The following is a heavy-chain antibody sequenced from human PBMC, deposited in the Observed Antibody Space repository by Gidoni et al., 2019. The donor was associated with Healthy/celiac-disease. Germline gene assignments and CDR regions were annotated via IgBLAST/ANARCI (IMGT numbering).Heavy chain of an antibody. CDR2: IYYSGST. CDR3: ASSAV. CDR1: GGSISRSSYY. V-gene: IGHV4-39*01. J-gene: IGHJ4*02. D-gene: IGHD1-26*01. Sequence: QLQLQEESPGLVKPSETLSLTRTVSGGSISRSSYYWGWIRQPPGKGLEWIGSIYYSGSTYYNPSLKSRVTISVDTSKNQFSLKLSSVTAADTAVYYCASSAVWGQGTLVTVSS.